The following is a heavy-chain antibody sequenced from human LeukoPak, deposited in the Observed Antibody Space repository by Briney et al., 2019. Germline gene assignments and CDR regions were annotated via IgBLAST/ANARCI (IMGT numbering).Heavy chain of an antibody. CDR2: ISLDGSRK. CDR1: GLTFTSHG. D-gene: IGHD3-10*01. V-gene: IGHV3-33*05. J-gene: IGHJ5*01. Sequence: GGSLRLSWAASGLTFTSHGFHWVRQAPGRGLEWLTFISLDGSRKSYADSVKGRFTFSRDDSKNTLYLEMNSLRAEDTATYYCARDRAVSWLDSWGLGTLVTVSS. CDR3: ARDRAVSWLDS.